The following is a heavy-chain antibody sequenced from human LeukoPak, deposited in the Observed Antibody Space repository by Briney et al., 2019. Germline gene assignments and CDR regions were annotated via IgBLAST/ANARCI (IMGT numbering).Heavy chain of an antibody. Sequence: SETLSLTCTVSGGSVSSGSYYWSWIRQPPGKGLEWIGYIYYSGSTNYNPSLKSRVTISVNTSKNQFSLKLSSVTAADTAVYYRARGLGYSFRIDYWGQGTLVTVSS. CDR2: IYYSGST. J-gene: IGHJ4*02. V-gene: IGHV4-61*01. D-gene: IGHD5-18*01. CDR1: GGSVSSGSYY. CDR3: ARGLGYSFRIDY.